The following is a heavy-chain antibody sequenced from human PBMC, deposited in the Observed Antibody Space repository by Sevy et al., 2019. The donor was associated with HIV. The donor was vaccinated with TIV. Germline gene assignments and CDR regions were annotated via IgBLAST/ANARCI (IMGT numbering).Heavy chain of an antibody. CDR2: IRSKANSYAT. J-gene: IGHJ6*03. CDR3: TRHDGDSSSWYANYYYYYYMDV. Sequence: GGSLRLSCAASGFTFSGSAMHWVRQASGKGLEWVGRIRSKANSYATAYAASMKGRFTISRDDSKNTAYLQMISLKTEDTAVYYCTRHDGDSSSWYANYYYYYYMDVWGKGTTVTVSS. D-gene: IGHD6-13*01. CDR1: GFTFSGSA. V-gene: IGHV3-73*01.